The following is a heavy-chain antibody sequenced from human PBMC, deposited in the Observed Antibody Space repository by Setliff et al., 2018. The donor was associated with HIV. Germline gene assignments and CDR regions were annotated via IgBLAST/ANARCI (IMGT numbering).Heavy chain of an antibody. V-gene: IGHV4-34*01. Sequence: SETLSLTCAVYGGPFSGYYWGWIRQSPGKGLEWIGEVHHSGRTTNYNPSLKSRVTMSVDTSKNQFSLELSSVTAADTAVYYCARLRCGSGIPLDVWGTGISVTVS. D-gene: IGHD3-10*01. CDR2: VHHSGRTT. CDR3: ARLRCGSGIPLDV. J-gene: IGHJ6*03. CDR1: GGPFSGYY.